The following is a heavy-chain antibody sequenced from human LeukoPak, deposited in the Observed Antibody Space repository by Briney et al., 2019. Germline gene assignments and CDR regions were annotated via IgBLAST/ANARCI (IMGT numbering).Heavy chain of an antibody. V-gene: IGHV3-7*05. Sequence: GGSLRLSCAASGFTFSGYWMTWVRQAPGKGLEYVVNIKEDGSEKYYVDSVKGRFTISRDNTKNSLYLQMSSLRGDDTAVYYCARGPVTRFEIWGQGTMVTVSS. CDR1: GFTFSGYW. D-gene: IGHD4-17*01. J-gene: IGHJ3*02. CDR2: IKEDGSEK. CDR3: ARGPVTRFEI.